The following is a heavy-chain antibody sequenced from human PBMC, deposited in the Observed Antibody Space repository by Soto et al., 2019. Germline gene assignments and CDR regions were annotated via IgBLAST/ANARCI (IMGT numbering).Heavy chain of an antibody. CDR1: GGCISSYY. D-gene: IGHD5-18*01. CDR2: IYYSGST. J-gene: IGHJ4*02. CDR3: ARAPRGNYGYPAYYAY. V-gene: IGHV4-59*01. Sequence: SETLSLTCTVSGGCISSYYWSWIRQPPGKGLEWIGYIYYSGSTNYNPSLKSRVTISVDTSKNQFSLKLSSVTAADTAVYYCARAPRGNYGYPAYYAYWGQGPLVTVSS.